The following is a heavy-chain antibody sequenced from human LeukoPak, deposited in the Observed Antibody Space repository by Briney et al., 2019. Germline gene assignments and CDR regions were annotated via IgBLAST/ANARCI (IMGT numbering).Heavy chain of an antibody. CDR2: IYSGGST. J-gene: IGHJ3*02. D-gene: IGHD3-9*01. CDR3: ASVFYDILTGYYPRENDAFDI. Sequence: GGSLRLSCAAAGLTVSSTYMSWVRHAPGEGLEWVSAIYSGGSTYYADSVKGRFTISRDNSKNTLYLQMNSLRAEDTAVYYCASVFYDILTGYYPRENDAFDIWGQGTMVTVSS. V-gene: IGHV3-53*01. CDR1: GLTVSSTY.